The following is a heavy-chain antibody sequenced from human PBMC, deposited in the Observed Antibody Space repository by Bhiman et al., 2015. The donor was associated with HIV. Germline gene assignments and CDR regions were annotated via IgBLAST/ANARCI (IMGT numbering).Heavy chain of an antibody. D-gene: IGHD3-10*01. V-gene: IGHV3-23*04. Sequence: EVQLVESGGDLVQPGRSLRLSCAASGFTFDDYAMHWVRQAPGKGLEWVSLISGSGISTHYRGSVKGRFSISRDNSKNTLYLQMRSLSGEDTAVYYCVKGSGSFPRGNSFDYWGQGTVVTVSS. J-gene: IGHJ4*02. CDR2: ISGSGIST. CDR1: GFTFDDYA. CDR3: VKGSGSFPRGNSFDY.